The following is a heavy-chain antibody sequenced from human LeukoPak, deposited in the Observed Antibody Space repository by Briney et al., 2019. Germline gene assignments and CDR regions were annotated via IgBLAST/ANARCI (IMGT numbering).Heavy chain of an antibody. Sequence: GGSPRLFCVASGFTFSSYAMHWVPQAPGKGLEYVSAISNNGGSTYYANSVKGRFTISRDNTKNTLSLQMGSLRAEDKAVYYCARGDSGSHLDYWGQGSRVTVSS. CDR3: ARGDSGSHLDY. CDR1: GFTFSSYA. D-gene: IGHD1-26*01. J-gene: IGHJ4*02. V-gene: IGHV3-64*01. CDR2: ISNNGGST.